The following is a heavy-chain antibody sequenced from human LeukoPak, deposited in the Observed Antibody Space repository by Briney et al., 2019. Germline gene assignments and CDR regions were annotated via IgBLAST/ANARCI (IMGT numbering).Heavy chain of an antibody. CDR2: IVSKIDGGTT. V-gene: IGHV3-15*04. CDR3: TTDEDWNYARKDV. Sequence: GGSLRLTCAASEFTFASFAMTWVRQAPGKGLEWVGQIVSKIDGGTTDYAAPVKGRFTISRDDSESMLYLQMNSLKIEDTAVYYCTTDEDWNYARKDVWGQGATVIVSS. D-gene: IGHD1-7*01. CDR1: EFTFASFA. J-gene: IGHJ6*02.